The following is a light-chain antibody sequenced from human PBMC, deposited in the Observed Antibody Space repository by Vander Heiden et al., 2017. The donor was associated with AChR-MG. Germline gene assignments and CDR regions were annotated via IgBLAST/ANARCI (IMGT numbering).Light chain of an antibody. V-gene: IGKV1-39*01. CDR2: AAS. CDR1: QSISSY. J-gene: IGKJ1*01. Sequence: IQMTQFPSSLSASVGYRVTITCQALQSISSYLNWYQQKPGQAPKLLIYAASRFQTGVPSRISGSGSGTTFTLTISSLQPEDFATYYCQQSYNSPRTFGQGTKVEIK. CDR3: QQSYNSPRT.